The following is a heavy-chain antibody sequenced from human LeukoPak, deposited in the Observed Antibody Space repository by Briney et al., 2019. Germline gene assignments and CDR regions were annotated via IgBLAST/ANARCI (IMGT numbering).Heavy chain of an antibody. CDR1: GGSISSSSYY. Sequence: SETLSLTCTVSGGSISSSSYYWGWIRQPPGKGLEWIGSIYYSGSTYYNPSLKSRVTISVDTSKNQFSLKLSSVTAADTAVYYCARRRGYYYDSSGYYFDYWGQGTLVTVSS. CDR3: ARRRGYYYDSSGYYFDY. J-gene: IGHJ4*02. V-gene: IGHV4-39*01. CDR2: IYYSGST. D-gene: IGHD3-22*01.